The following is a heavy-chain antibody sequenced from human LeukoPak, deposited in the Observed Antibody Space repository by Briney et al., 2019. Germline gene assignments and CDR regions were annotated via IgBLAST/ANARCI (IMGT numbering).Heavy chain of an antibody. D-gene: IGHD3-16*01. J-gene: IGHJ3*02. V-gene: IGHV3-11*03. CDR1: GFTFSDHY. CDR3: ATSSATYVGAFDI. Sequence: GGSLRLSCAASGFTFSDHYMSWIRQAPGKGLEWVSYISSSSSFTNYADSVKGRFTISRDNSKNTVYLQMSSLRAEDTAVYYCATSSATYVGAFDIWGQGTMVTVSS. CDR2: ISSSSSFT.